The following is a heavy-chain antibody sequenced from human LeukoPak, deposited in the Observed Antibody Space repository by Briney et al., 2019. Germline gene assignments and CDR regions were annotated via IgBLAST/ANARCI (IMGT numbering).Heavy chain of an antibody. CDR1: GFTFDDYA. D-gene: IGHD6-13*01. CDR2: LSWNSGSI. Sequence: GRSLRLSCAASGFTFDDYAMHWVRQAPGKGLEWVSGLSWNSGSIGYADSVKGRFTISRDNAKNSLYLQMSSLRADDTAFYFCAKDRGSSWLEGVTDYWGQGTLVTVSS. V-gene: IGHV3-9*01. CDR3: AKDRGSSWLEGVTDY. J-gene: IGHJ4*02.